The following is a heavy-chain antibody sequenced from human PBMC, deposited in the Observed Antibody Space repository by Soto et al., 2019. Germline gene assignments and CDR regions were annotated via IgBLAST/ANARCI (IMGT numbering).Heavy chain of an antibody. Sequence: GGPLILSRGGSGFTLPSCSMHSSPQAGGKGLGWVAVISYDGSNKYYSVSVRGRFTISRDNSDNTPYLQMNSLRAEVTAVYYCGRESVGQLYFDYSGHGTLVTVSS. CDR2: ISYDGSNK. CDR1: GFTLPSCS. CDR3: GRESVGQLYFDY. D-gene: IGHD6-13*01. J-gene: IGHJ4*01. V-gene: IGHV3-30-3*01.